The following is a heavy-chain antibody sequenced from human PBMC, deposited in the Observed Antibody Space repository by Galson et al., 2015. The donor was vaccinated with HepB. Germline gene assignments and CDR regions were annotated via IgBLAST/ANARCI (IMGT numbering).Heavy chain of an antibody. D-gene: IGHD2/OR15-2a*01. CDR3: AREPSIFEPLSHFDY. J-gene: IGHJ4*02. Sequence: SLRLSCAASGFTFSNYSIHWVRQAPGKGMEWVAVTSFDGSDKYYADSVKGRFTISRDDSKNRVFLQMNSLRLEDTAVYYCAREPSIFEPLSHFDYWGQGTLVTVSA. CDR1: GFTFSNYS. CDR2: TSFDGSDK. V-gene: IGHV3-30*04.